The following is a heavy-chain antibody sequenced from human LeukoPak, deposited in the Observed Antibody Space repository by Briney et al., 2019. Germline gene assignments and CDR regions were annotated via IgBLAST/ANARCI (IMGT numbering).Heavy chain of an antibody. V-gene: IGHV3-21*01. CDR2: ISSSSSYI. D-gene: IGHD5-12*01. J-gene: IGHJ4*02. CDR3: ARDSSGYDQGYFDY. Sequence: PAGTLTLNCAASAFTCSSFSMKWLPQAPGKGLKWVFSISSSSSYIYYADSVKGRFTISRDNAKNSLYLQMNSLRAEDTAVYYCARDSSGYDQGYFDYWGQGTLVTVSS. CDR1: AFTCSSFS.